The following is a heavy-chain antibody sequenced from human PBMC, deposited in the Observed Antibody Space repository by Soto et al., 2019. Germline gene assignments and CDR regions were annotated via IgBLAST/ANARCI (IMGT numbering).Heavy chain of an antibody. D-gene: IGHD3-16*01. CDR3: AMLWGWPDS. CDR2: ISGKNGNT. Sequence: GASVKVSCKTAGYRFETYGISWVRQAPGQGLEWMGWISGKNGNTDSAQKFQGRVAMSTDTSTSTVYMELRNLTSDDTAVYYCAMLWGWPDSWGQGTLVTVSS. J-gene: IGHJ4*02. V-gene: IGHV1-18*01. CDR1: GYRFETYG.